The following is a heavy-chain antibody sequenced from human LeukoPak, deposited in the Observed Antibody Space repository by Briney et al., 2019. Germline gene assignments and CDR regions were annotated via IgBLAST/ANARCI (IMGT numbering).Heavy chain of an antibody. CDR3: AKVLEGRFMGYFDY. CDR2: ISGSGGST. V-gene: IGHV3-23*01. Sequence: GGSLRLSCAASGFTFSSYAMSWVRQAPGKGLEWVSSISGSGGSTYYADSGKGRFTISRDNSKNTLYLQMNSLRAEDTAVYYCAKVLEGRFMGYFDYWGQGTLVTVSS. J-gene: IGHJ4*02. D-gene: IGHD3-3*01. CDR1: GFTFSSYA.